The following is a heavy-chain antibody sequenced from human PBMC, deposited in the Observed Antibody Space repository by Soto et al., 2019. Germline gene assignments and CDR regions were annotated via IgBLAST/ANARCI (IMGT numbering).Heavy chain of an antibody. CDR1: GFTFSSYA. J-gene: IGHJ4*02. V-gene: IGHV3-23*01. Sequence: GGSLRLSCAASGFTFSSYAMSWVRQAPGKGLEWVSAISGSGGSTYYADSVKGRFTISRDNSKNTLYLQMNSLRAEDTAVYYCAKVPRRGYYDSSGYYHPIFDYWGQGTLVTVSS. CDR2: ISGSGGST. CDR3: AKVPRRGYYDSSGYYHPIFDY. D-gene: IGHD3-22*01.